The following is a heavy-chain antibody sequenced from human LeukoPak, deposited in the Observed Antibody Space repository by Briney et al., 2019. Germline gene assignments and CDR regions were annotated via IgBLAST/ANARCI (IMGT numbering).Heavy chain of an antibody. Sequence: GGSLRLSCAASGFTFSSYGMPWVRQAPGKGLEWVAFIRYDGSNKYYADSVKGRFTISRDNSKNTLYLQMNSLRAEDTAVYYCAKGVPYGSGSSDEDYWGQGTPVTVSS. CDR3: AKGVPYGSGSSDEDY. CDR1: GFTFSSYG. J-gene: IGHJ4*02. CDR2: IRYDGSNK. D-gene: IGHD3-10*01. V-gene: IGHV3-30*02.